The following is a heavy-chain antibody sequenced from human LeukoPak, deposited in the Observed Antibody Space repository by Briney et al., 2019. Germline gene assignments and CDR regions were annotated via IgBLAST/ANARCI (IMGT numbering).Heavy chain of an antibody. CDR3: ARAAVKEMATLI. CDR1: GGSLSSYY. J-gene: IGHJ4*02. CDR2: IFYTGNI. D-gene: IGHD5-24*01. Sequence: SETLSLTCTVSGGSLSSYYWTWIRQPPGKGLEWIGYIFYTGNINYNPSLKSRVTISVDTSKNQFSLKLSSVTAADTAVYYCARAAVKEMATLIWGQGTLVTASS. V-gene: IGHV4-59*01.